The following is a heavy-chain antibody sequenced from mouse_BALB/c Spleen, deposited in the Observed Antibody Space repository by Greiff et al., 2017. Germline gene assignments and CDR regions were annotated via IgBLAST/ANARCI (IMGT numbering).Heavy chain of an antibody. V-gene: IGHV1-54*01. CDR2: INPGSGGT. J-gene: IGHJ3*01. Sequence: QVQLQQSGAELVRPGTSVKVSCKASGYAFTNYLIEWVKQRPGQGLEWIGVINPGSGGTNYNEKFKGKATLTADKSSSTAYMQLKSLTSEDSGVYYCARRGGEFAYWGQGTLVTVSA. CDR3: ARRGGEFAY. CDR1: GYAFTNYL.